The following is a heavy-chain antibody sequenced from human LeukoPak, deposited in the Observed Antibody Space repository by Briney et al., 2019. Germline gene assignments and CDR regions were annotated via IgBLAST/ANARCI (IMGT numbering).Heavy chain of an antibody. CDR2: IYYSGST. Sequence: SETLSLTCTVSGGSISSYYWSWIRQPPGKGLEWIGYIYYSGSTNYNPSLKSRVTISVDTSKNQFSLKLSSVTAADTAVYYCARTAAGTIIFDPWGQGTLVTVSS. CDR3: ARTAAGTIIFDP. CDR1: GGSISSYY. V-gene: IGHV4-59*01. J-gene: IGHJ5*02. D-gene: IGHD6-13*01.